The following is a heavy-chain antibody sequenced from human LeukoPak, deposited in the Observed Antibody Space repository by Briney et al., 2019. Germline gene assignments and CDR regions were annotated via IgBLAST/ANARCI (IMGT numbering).Heavy chain of an antibody. CDR2: MYHSGDT. CDR3: ARSKAHLSTSWYGTWFDP. V-gene: IGHV4-38-2*02. CDR1: GYSVSSGYY. D-gene: IGHD2-2*01. J-gene: IGHJ5*02. Sequence: PSETLSLTCTVSGYSVSSGYYWGWIRQPPGKGLEWIGSMYHSGDTYYNPSLKSRVTISVDTSKNQLPLKLSSVTAADTAVYYCARSKAHLSTSWYGTWFDPWGQGTLVTVSS.